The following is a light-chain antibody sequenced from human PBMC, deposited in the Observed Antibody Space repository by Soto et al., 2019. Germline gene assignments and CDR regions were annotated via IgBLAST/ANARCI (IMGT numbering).Light chain of an antibody. CDR1: QSVSSY. V-gene: IGKV3-11*01. CDR3: QQRNVWPPIT. Sequence: EIVLTPSPATLSLSPGERATLSCRASQSVSSYLAWYQQKPGQPPRLAVYDSTLRANGVPDRFGGSRSGTEFTLTINNLEPEDFAVYYCQQRNVWPPITFGQGTRLEIK. J-gene: IGKJ5*01. CDR2: DST.